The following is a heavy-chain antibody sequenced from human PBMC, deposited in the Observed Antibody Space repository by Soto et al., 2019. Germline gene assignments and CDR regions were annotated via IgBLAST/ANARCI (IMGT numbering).Heavy chain of an antibody. CDR3: ARDRGYDAHDYYNNAMDV. CDR2: IRGFSPYT. Sequence: EVQLVESGGGLVKPGGSLRRSCISSGFTFRTYTMNWVRQAPGKGLEWVSGIRGFSPYTFYAESVKGRFTISRDNAKNSLYLQMNSLRAEDTAVYYCARDRGYDAHDYYNNAMDVWGQGTTVTVSS. CDR1: GFTFRTYT. J-gene: IGHJ6*01. V-gene: IGHV3-21*01. D-gene: IGHD3-10*01.